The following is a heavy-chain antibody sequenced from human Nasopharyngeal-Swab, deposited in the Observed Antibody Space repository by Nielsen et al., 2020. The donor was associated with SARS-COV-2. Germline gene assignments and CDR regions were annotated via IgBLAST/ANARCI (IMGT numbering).Heavy chain of an antibody. V-gene: IGHV4-34*01. CDR3: ARGILRSNWFDP. Sequence: SGTLSLTCAVYGGSFSGYYWSWIRQPPGKGLEWIGEINHSGSTNYNPSLKSRVTISVDTSKNQFSLKLSSVTAADTAVYYCARGILRSNWFDPWGQGTLVTVSS. J-gene: IGHJ5*02. CDR2: INHSGST. CDR1: GGSFSGYY. D-gene: IGHD3-3*01.